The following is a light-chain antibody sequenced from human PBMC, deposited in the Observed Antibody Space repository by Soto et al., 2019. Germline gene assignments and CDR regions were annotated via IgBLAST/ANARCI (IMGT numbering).Light chain of an antibody. CDR2: GAS. CDR3: QQYYSWPRT. J-gene: IGKJ1*01. CDR1: QSVSSN. V-gene: IGKV3-15*01. Sequence: EIVMTQSPATLSVSPGERATLSCRASQSVSSNLAWYQQKRGQAPRLLIYGASTRATGIPARFSGSGSGTEFTLTVSSLQSEDFAVYYCQQYYSWPRTFGQGTKVEIK.